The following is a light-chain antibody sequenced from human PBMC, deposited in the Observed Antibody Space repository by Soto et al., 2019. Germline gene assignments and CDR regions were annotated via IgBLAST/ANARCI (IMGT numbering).Light chain of an antibody. Sequence: QSALTQPASVSGSPGQSITISCTGTSSDVGGYNSVSWYQPHPGKAPKLMIYDVSNRPSGVSNRFSGSKSGNTASLTISGLQAEDEADYYCSSYTSSSTLVFGGGTQLTVL. CDR2: DVS. V-gene: IGLV2-14*01. J-gene: IGLJ2*01. CDR3: SSYTSSSTLV. CDR1: SSDVGGYNS.